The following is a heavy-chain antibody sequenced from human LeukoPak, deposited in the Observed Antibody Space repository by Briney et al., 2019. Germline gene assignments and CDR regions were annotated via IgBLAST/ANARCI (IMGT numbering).Heavy chain of an antibody. Sequence: SETLSLTCTVSGGSISSGGYYWSWIRQHPGKGLEWIGYIYYSGVTYYNPSLKSRVTISVDTSTNQLSLKLSSVTAADSAVYYCAREGAYCGGDCYLDYWGQGTLVTVSS. V-gene: IGHV4-31*03. CDR3: AREGAYCGGDCYLDY. CDR1: GGSISSGGYY. CDR2: IYYSGVT. D-gene: IGHD2-21*02. J-gene: IGHJ4*02.